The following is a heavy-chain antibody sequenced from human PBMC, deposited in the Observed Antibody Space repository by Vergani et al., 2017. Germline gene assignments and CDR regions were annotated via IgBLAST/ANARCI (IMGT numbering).Heavy chain of an antibody. D-gene: IGHD3-10*01. CDR3: AKDILRTDDEGVDY. Sequence: EVQLVESGGVVVQPGGSLRLSCAASGFTFDDYTMHWVRQAPGKGREWVSLISWDGGSTYYADSVKGRFTISRDNSKNSLYLQMNSLRTEDTALYYCAKDILRTDDEGVDYWGQGTLVTVSS. CDR1: GFTFDDYT. J-gene: IGHJ4*02. CDR2: ISWDGGST. V-gene: IGHV3-43*01.